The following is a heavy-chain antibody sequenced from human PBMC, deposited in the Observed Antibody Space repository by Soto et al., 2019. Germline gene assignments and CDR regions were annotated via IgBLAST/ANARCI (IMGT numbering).Heavy chain of an antibody. J-gene: IGHJ4*02. Sequence: GASVKVSCKASGYTFTSYGISWVRQAPGQGLEWMGWISAYNGNTNYAQKLQGRVTMTTDTSTSTAYMELRSLRSDDTAVYYCARGAWYYDFWSGYAFDYWGQGSLVTVFS. CDR2: ISAYNGNT. CDR3: ARGAWYYDFWSGYAFDY. V-gene: IGHV1-18*01. D-gene: IGHD3-3*01. CDR1: GYTFTSYG.